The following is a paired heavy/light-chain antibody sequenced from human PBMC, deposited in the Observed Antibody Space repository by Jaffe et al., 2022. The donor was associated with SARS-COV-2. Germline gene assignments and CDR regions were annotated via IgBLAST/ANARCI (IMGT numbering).Heavy chain of an antibody. Sequence: QVQLVQSGAEVKKPGASVKVSCEASGYIFTNFAIHWVRQAPGQRLEWMGWINAGNGNTKYSQKFLGRVTLTRDTSASTAYMELSSLRSEDTAVYYCAQVTVTAGYDYGMDVWGQGTTVTVSS. D-gene: IGHD2-21*02. CDR2: INAGNGNT. CDR3: AQVTVTAGYDYGMDV. CDR1: GYIFTNFA. J-gene: IGHJ6*02. V-gene: IGHV1-3*01.
Light chain of an antibody. CDR2: QNI. CDR1: KLGNKY. CDR3: QAWDSSLMV. J-gene: IGLJ1*01. V-gene: IGLV3-1*01. Sequence: SNELTQPPSVSVSPGQTASITCSGDKLGNKYVYWYQQKPGQSPVLVIYQNIKRPSGIPERFSGSNSGNTATLTISGTQTMDEADYYCQAWDSSLMVFGTGTKVTVL.